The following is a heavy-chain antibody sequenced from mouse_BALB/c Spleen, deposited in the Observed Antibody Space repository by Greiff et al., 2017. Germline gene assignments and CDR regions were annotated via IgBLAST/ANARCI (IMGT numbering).Heavy chain of an antibody. Sequence: QVQLKESGAELVKPGASVKLSCKTSGYTFTSYWIQWVKQRPGQGLGWIGEIFPGTGTTYYNEKFKGKATLTIDTSSSTAYMQLSSLTSEDSAVYFCARGGLLPYAMDYWGQGTSVTVSS. CDR1: GYTFTSYW. CDR2: IFPGTGTT. J-gene: IGHJ4*01. CDR3: ARGGLLPYAMDY. D-gene: IGHD2-3*01. V-gene: IGHV1S132*01.